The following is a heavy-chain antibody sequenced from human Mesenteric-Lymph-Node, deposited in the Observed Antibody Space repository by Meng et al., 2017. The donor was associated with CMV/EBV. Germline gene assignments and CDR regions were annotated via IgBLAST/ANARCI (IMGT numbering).Heavy chain of an antibody. CDR1: GGSISSYY. CDR2: IYYSGST. CDR3: AKSGCGGDCYSLFDY. Sequence: SETLSLTCTVSGGSISSYYWSWIRQPPGKGLEWIGYIYYSGSTNYNPSLKSRVTISVDTSKNQFSLKLSSVTAADTAVYYCAKSGCGGDCYSLFDYWGQGTLVTVSS. D-gene: IGHD2-21*01. J-gene: IGHJ4*02. V-gene: IGHV4-59*01.